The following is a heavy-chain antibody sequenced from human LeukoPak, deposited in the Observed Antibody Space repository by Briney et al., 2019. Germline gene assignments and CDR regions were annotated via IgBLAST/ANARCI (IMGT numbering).Heavy chain of an antibody. D-gene: IGHD5-12*01. CDR2: IYTSGSI. CDR1: GGSISSASYY. Sequence: KASETLSLTCTVSGGSISSASYYWSWIRPPAGKGLEWIGRIYTSGSINDNPSLKSRVTISVDTSKNQFSLKLSSVTAADTAVYYCARERLGFDPWGQGTLVTVSS. V-gene: IGHV4-61*02. J-gene: IGHJ5*02. CDR3: ARERLGFDP.